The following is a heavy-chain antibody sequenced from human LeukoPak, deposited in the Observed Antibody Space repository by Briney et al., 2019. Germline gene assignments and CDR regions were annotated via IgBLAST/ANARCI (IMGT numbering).Heavy chain of an antibody. CDR2: INPSGGST. CDR1: GYTFTSYY. D-gene: IGHD3-10*01. V-gene: IGHV1-46*01. Sequence: GASVKVSCKASGYTFTSYYMHWVRQAPGQGLEWMGIINPSGGSTSYAQKFQGRVTMTRDMSTSTVYMELSSLRSEDTAVYYCARGTNMVRGVIIPYYFDYWGQGTLVTVSS. J-gene: IGHJ4*02. CDR3: ARGTNMVRGVIIPYYFDY.